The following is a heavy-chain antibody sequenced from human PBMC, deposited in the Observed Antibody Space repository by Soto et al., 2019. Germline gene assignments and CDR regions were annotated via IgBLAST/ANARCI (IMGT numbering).Heavy chain of an antibody. Sequence: EVQLLESGGDLVQPGGSLRLSCAASGFSFSSYAMGWVRQAPGKGLDWVSSISAGGDGTYYADSVKGRFTISRDNSKNTVYLQMTSLRADDTAVYYCADGGRYPYYWGPGTRVTVSS. D-gene: IGHD1-26*01. CDR3: ADGGRYPYY. CDR1: GFSFSSYA. CDR2: ISAGGDGT. V-gene: IGHV3-23*01. J-gene: IGHJ4*02.